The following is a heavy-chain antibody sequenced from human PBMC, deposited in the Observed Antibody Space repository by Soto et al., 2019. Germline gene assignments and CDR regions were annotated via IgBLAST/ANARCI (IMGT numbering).Heavy chain of an antibody. CDR3: AKDSGSFYSQFDY. J-gene: IGHJ4*02. V-gene: IGHV3-30*18. Sequence: GGSLRLSCAASGFTFSSYGMHWVRQAPGKGLEWVAVISYDGSNKYYADSVKGRFTISRDNSKNTLYLQMNSLRAEDTAVYYCAKDSGSFYSQFDYWGQGTLVTVSS. CDR1: GFTFSSYG. D-gene: IGHD1-26*01. CDR2: ISYDGSNK.